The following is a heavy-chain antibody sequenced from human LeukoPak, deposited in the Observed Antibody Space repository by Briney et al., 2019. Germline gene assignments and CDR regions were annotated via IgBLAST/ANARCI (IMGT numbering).Heavy chain of an antibody. J-gene: IGHJ5*02. Sequence: ASVKVSCQASGGTFSSYAISWVRQAPGQGLEWMGGIIPIFGTANYAQKFQGRVTITADESTSTAYMELSSLRSEDTAVYYCARGYYDILTGYRPPLLFDPWGQGTLVTVSS. V-gene: IGHV1-69*01. CDR3: ARGYYDILTGYRPPLLFDP. CDR2: IIPIFGTA. D-gene: IGHD3-9*01. CDR1: GGTFSSYA.